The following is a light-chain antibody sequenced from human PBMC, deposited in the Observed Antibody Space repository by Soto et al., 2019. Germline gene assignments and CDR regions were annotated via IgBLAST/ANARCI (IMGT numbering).Light chain of an antibody. V-gene: IGKV3-20*01. CDR2: GAS. Sequence: EIVLTQSPGTLSLSPGERATLSCRASHSVTRYVAWYQQKPGQAPRLLIYGASNRAPGIPDRFSGRGSGPDFTLTISRLEPEDFAVYYCQQYGSSGTFGQGTKVDIK. CDR1: HSVTRY. CDR3: QQYGSSGT. J-gene: IGKJ1*01.